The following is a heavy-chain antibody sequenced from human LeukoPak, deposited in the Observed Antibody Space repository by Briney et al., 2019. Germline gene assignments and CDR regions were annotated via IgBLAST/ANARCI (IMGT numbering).Heavy chain of an antibody. Sequence: SVKVSCKASGGTFSRNDISRVRQAPGQGLEWMGGIIPLFGTAKNAQKFQGRVTITADKSTSTAYMELSSLRSEDTAVYYCASGRTDIVVVPATLRNYYFDYWGEGTLVTVSS. V-gene: IGHV1-69*06. CDR1: GGTFSRND. D-gene: IGHD2-2*01. CDR2: IIPLFGTA. CDR3: ASGRTDIVVVPATLRNYYFDY. J-gene: IGHJ4*02.